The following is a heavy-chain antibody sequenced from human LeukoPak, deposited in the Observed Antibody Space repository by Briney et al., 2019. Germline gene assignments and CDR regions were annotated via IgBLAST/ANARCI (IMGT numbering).Heavy chain of an antibody. CDR3: AVNWGPLDAFDI. Sequence: GASVKVSCKASGYTFTSYDINWVRQATGQGLEWMGWMNPNSGNTGYAQKFQGRVTITRNTSISTAYMELSSLRSEDTAVYYCAVNWGPLDAFDIWGQGTMVTVSS. J-gene: IGHJ3*02. CDR1: GYTFTSYD. D-gene: IGHD7-27*01. V-gene: IGHV1-8*03. CDR2: MNPNSGNT.